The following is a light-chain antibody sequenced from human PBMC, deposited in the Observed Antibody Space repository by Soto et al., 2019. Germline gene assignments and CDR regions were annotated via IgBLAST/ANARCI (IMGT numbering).Light chain of an antibody. Sequence: DIQMTQSPSTLSASVGDRVTITCRASQSISSWLAWYQQKPGKAPKLLIYKASSLESGVPSRFSGSGSGTEFTLTISSLQPDDFAPYYCQQYNSYPYTFGQPTKLEIK. CDR3: QQYNSYPYT. V-gene: IGKV1-5*03. J-gene: IGKJ2*01. CDR1: QSISSW. CDR2: KAS.